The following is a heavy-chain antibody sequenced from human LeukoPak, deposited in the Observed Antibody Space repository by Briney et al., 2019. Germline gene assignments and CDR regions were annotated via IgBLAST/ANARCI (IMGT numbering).Heavy chain of an antibody. V-gene: IGHV1-2*02. Sequence: PTASVKVSCKASGYTFTDYYMHWVRQAPGQGLEWMGWINPNSGDTNYAQKFQGRVTVTRDTSISTAYMELSRLRSDDTAVYYCARSQQRVPVYWGQGTLVTVSS. J-gene: IGHJ4*02. CDR1: GYTFTDYY. D-gene: IGHD6-13*01. CDR2: INPNSGDT. CDR3: ARSQQRVPVY.